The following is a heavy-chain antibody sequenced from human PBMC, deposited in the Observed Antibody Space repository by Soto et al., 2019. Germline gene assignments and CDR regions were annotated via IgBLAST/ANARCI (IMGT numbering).Heavy chain of an antibody. Sequence: GGSLRLSCAASGFTFSDYYMSWIRQAPGKGLEWVSYIGASGTTIYYADSVKGRLTISGDNAKNSLYLQMNSLRDEDTAAYYCAREYSYALVAPDYWGQGTLVTVSS. D-gene: IGHD5-18*01. CDR3: AREYSYALVAPDY. CDR1: GFTFSDYY. J-gene: IGHJ4*02. V-gene: IGHV3-11*01. CDR2: IGASGTTI.